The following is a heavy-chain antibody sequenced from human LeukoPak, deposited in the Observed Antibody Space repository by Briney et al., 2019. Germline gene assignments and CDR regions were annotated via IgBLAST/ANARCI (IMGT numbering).Heavy chain of an antibody. D-gene: IGHD2/OR15-2a*01. CDR2: TYRRCNWSN. CDR1: GDSVSSNSAA. V-gene: IGHV6-1*01. Sequence: SQTLSLTCAISGDSVSSNSAAWNWVRQSPSRGLEWLGRTYRRCNWSNAYAVFVKSRITINPNTYKNQFSLHLKSVTPEDTAVYYCAGMDGNSPDYWGQGTLVTVSS. CDR3: AGMDGNSPDY. J-gene: IGHJ4*02.